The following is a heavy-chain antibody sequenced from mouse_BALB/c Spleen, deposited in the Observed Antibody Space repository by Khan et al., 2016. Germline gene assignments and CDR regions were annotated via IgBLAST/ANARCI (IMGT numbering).Heavy chain of an antibody. V-gene: IGHV2-6-7*01. D-gene: IGHD2-2*01. Sequence: QMQLEESGPGLVVPSQSLSITCTVSGFSLIAYGVNWVRQPPGKGLEWLGMIWGDGSTDYNSALKSRLNITKDNSKSQVFLKMNSLQSDDTARYYCARDGWGYYAMDYWGQGTSVTVSS. CDR3: ARDGWGYYAMDY. CDR1: GFSLIAYG. CDR2: IWGDGST. J-gene: IGHJ4*01.